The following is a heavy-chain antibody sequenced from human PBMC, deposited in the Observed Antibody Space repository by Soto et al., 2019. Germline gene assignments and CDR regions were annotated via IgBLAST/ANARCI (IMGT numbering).Heavy chain of an antibody. CDR3: ARGLTGYPDEGFDY. CDR2: IWYDGSNK. D-gene: IGHD3-9*01. CDR1: GFTFSSYG. Sequence: GGSLRLSCAASGFTFSSYGMHWVRQAPGKGLEWVAVIWYDGSNKYYADSVKGRFTISRDNSKNTLYLQMNSLRAEDTAVYYCARGLTGYPDEGFDYWGQGTLVTVSS. V-gene: IGHV3-33*01. J-gene: IGHJ4*02.